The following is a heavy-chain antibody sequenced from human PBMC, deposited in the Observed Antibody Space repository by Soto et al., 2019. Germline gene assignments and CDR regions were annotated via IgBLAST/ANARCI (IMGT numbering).Heavy chain of an antibody. CDR2: ISSSSSYI. Sequence: GGSLRLSCAASGFTFSSYSMNWVRQAPGKGLEWVSSISSSSSYIYYADSVKGRFTISRDNAKNSLYLQMNSLRAEETAVYYCARSLRAADFDYWGQGTLVTVSS. V-gene: IGHV3-21*01. CDR3: ARSLRAADFDY. J-gene: IGHJ4*02. CDR1: GFTFSSYS.